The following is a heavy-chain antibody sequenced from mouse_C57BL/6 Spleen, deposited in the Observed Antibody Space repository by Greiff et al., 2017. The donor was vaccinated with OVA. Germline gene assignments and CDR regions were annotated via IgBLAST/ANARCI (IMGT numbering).Heavy chain of an antibody. J-gene: IGHJ1*03. CDR2: INPGSGGT. V-gene: IGHV1-54*01. CDR1: GYAFTNYL. D-gene: IGHD2-5*01. Sequence: VQLQQSGAELVRPGTSVKVSCKASGYAFTNYLIEWVKQRPGQGLEWIGVINPGSGGTNYNEKFKGKATLTADKSSSTAYMQLSSLTSEDSAVYFCAISNYWYFDVWGTGTTVTVSS. CDR3: AISNYWYFDV.